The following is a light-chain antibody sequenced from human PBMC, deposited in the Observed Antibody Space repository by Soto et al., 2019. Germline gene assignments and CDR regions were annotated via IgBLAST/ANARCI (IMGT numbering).Light chain of an antibody. CDR2: DAC. CDR3: QQYDSSSPT. CDR1: QNISVW. Sequence: DIQMTQSPSTLSASVGDGVTITCRASQNISVWLAWYQQRPGKAPKFLIYDACSLETGVPSRFSGSGSGTEFTLTIRSLQPDDFATYYCQQYDSSSPTFGQGTKLEIK. V-gene: IGKV1-5*01. J-gene: IGKJ2*01.